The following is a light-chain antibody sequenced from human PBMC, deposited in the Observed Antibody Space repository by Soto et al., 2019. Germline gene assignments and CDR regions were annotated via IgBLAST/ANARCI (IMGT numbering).Light chain of an antibody. CDR3: QQYGSSPLYS. CDR2: GAS. Sequence: DIVLTQSPGTLSLSPGERATLSCRTSQTVSSAYLAWYKQKPGQAPRLLIYGASSRVTGIPDRFSGSGSGTDFTLTISRLEPEDSAVYYCQQYGSSPLYSFGQGTKLEIK. V-gene: IGKV3-20*01. CDR1: QTVSSAY. J-gene: IGKJ2*01.